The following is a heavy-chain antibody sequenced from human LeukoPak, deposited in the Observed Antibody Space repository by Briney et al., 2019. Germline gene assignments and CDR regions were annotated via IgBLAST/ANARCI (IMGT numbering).Heavy chain of an antibody. V-gene: IGHV4-34*01. CDR1: GGSFSGYY. D-gene: IGHD6-19*01. Sequence: SETLSLTCAVYGGSFSGYYWSWIRQPPGKGLEWIGEINHSGSTNYNPSLKSRVTISVDTSKNQFSLKLSSVTAADTAGYYCARGPSLIAVAGIRYFDLWGRGTLVTVSS. CDR2: INHSGST. J-gene: IGHJ2*01. CDR3: ARGPSLIAVAGIRYFDL.